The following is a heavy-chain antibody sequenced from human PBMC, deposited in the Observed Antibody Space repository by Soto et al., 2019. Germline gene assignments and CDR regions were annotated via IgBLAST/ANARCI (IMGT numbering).Heavy chain of an antibody. CDR2: ISGSGGST. V-gene: IGHV3-23*01. CDR1: GFTFSSYA. J-gene: IGHJ6*02. CDR3: AKGRIVVVVAATGNYGMDV. D-gene: IGHD2-15*01. Sequence: GGSLRLSCAASGFTFSSYAMSWVRQAPGKGLEWVSAISGSGGSTYYADSVKGRFTISRDNSKNTLYLQMNSLRAEDTAVYYCAKGRIVVVVAATGNYGMDVWGQGTTVTVSS.